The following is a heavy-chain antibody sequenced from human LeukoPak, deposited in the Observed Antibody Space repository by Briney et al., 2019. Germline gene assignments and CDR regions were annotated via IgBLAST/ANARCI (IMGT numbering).Heavy chain of an antibody. Sequence: GGSLRLSCAASGFTFSTYWMSWFRQAPGKGLERVANIKPDGSEKQYVDSVKGRFTVSRDNAKSSLYPEMNSLRAEDTAVYYCAAIVVVAATLERIDYWGQGTLVTVSS. V-gene: IGHV3-7*01. CDR3: AAIVVVAATLERIDY. J-gene: IGHJ4*02. CDR2: IKPDGSEK. D-gene: IGHD2-15*01. CDR1: GFTFSTYW.